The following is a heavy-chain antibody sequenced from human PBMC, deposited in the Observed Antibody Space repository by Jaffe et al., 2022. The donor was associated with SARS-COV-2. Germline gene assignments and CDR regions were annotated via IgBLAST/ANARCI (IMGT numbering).Heavy chain of an antibody. CDR1: GFTFSSYS. CDR2: ISSSSSTI. Sequence: EVQLVESGGGLVQPGGSLRLSCAASGFTFSSYSMNWVRQAPGKGLEWVSYISSSSSTIYYADSVKGRFTISRDNAKNSLYLQMNSLRAEDTAVYYCARDPALGGVHYYYYMDVWGKGTTVTVSS. CDR3: ARDPALGGVHYYYYMDV. D-gene: IGHD3-16*01. V-gene: IGHV3-48*01. J-gene: IGHJ6*03.